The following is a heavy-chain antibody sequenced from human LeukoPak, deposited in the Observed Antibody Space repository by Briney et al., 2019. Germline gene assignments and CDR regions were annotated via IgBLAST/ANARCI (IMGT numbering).Heavy chain of an antibody. Sequence: ASVKVSCKASGYTFAGYYIHWVRRAPGQGLEWMGRINPNNGGTNYAQKFQGRVTMTRDTSISTAYMDLSGLRSDDTAVYYCARDYYDSSGSVDYWGQGTLVTVSS. D-gene: IGHD3-22*01. CDR1: GYTFAGYY. CDR3: ARDYYDSSGSVDY. V-gene: IGHV1-2*06. J-gene: IGHJ4*02. CDR2: INPNNGGT.